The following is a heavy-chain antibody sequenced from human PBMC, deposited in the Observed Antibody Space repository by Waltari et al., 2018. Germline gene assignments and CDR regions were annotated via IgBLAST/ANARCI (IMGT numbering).Heavy chain of an antibody. V-gene: IGHV1-69*04. Sequence: QVQLVQSGAEVKKPGSSVKVSCKASGGTFSSYAISWVRQAPGQGLEWMGGIIRILGIANYAQKFQGRVTITADESTSTAYMELSSLRSEDTAVYYCARSDYGDYADPGDYWGQGTLVTVSS. CDR3: ARSDYGDYADPGDY. CDR2: IIRILGIA. D-gene: IGHD4-17*01. CDR1: GGTFSSYA. J-gene: IGHJ4*02.